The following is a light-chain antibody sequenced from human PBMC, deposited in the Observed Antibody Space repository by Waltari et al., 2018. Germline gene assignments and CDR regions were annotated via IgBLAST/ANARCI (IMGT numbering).Light chain of an antibody. Sequence: QSALTQPPSASGSPGQSVTISCTGTSSDAGGYNYLSWYQEHPGKAPKPMIYEVSKRPSGVPDRFSGSKSGNTASLTVSGLQAEDEADYYCSSYAGSNNVVFGGGTKLTVL. CDR1: SSDAGGYNY. V-gene: IGLV2-8*01. CDR3: SSYAGSNNVV. CDR2: EVS. J-gene: IGLJ2*01.